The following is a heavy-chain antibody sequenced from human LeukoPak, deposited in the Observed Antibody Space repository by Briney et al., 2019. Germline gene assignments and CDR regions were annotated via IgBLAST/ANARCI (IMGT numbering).Heavy chain of an antibody. D-gene: IGHD3-22*01. J-gene: IGHJ4*02. Sequence: SETLSLTCTVSGGSISSYYWSWIRQPPGKVLEWIGYIYYSGSTNYNPSLKSRVTISVDTSKNQFSLKLSSVTAADTAVYYCARVRRAYDSSDYFDYWGQGTLVTVSS. V-gene: IGHV4-59*01. CDR3: ARVRRAYDSSDYFDY. CDR1: GGSISSYY. CDR2: IYYSGST.